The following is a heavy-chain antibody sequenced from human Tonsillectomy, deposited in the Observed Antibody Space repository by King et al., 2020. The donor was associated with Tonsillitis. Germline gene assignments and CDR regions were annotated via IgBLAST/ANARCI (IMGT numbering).Heavy chain of an antibody. CDR3: GRVSCRSTSCFLDF. Sequence: VQLVESGGGLVQPGGSLRLSCVASGFIFSDHYMDWVRQAPGKGLEWVGRTINKANSYTTDYAASVKGRFSILRDDSKNSLYLQMNSLKTEDTAVYYCGRVSCRSTSCFLDFWGQGTLVTVSS. CDR1: GFIFSDHY. D-gene: IGHD2-2*01. V-gene: IGHV3-72*01. CDR2: TINKANSYTT. J-gene: IGHJ4*02.